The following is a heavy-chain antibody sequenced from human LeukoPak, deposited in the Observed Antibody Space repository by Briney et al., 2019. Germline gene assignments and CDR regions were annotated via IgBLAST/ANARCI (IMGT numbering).Heavy chain of an antibody. Sequence: GGSLRLSCAASRFTVSSNYMSWVRQAPGKGLEWVSVIYSGGSTYYADSVKGRFTISRDNSKNTLYLQMNSLRAEDTAVYYCARGTYYDILTGYGPFDYWGQGTLVTVSS. CDR2: IYSGGST. CDR1: RFTVSSNY. D-gene: IGHD3-9*01. J-gene: IGHJ4*02. V-gene: IGHV3-66*01. CDR3: ARGTYYDILTGYGPFDY.